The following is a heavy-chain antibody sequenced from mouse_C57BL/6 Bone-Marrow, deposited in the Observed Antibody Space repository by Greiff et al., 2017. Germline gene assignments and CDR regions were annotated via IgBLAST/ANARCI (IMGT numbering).Heavy chain of an antibody. Sequence: QVQLQQSGPELVKPGASVKISCKASGYSFTSYYIHWVKQRPGQGLEWIGWIYPGSGNTKYNEKFKGKATLTADTSSSTAYMQLSSLTSEDSAVYYCARVYYGNYGPFAYWGQGTLVTVSA. D-gene: IGHD2-1*01. CDR1: GYSFTSYY. CDR3: ARVYYGNYGPFAY. V-gene: IGHV1-66*01. J-gene: IGHJ3*01. CDR2: IYPGSGNT.